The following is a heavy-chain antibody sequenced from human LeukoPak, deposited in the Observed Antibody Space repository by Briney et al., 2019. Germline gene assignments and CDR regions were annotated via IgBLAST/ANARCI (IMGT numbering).Heavy chain of an antibody. CDR2: IYYSGST. V-gene: IGHV4-59*01. D-gene: IGHD3-22*01. CDR1: GGSISSYY. Sequence: SETLSLTCTVSGGSISSYYWSWIRQPPVKVLEWIGYIYYSGSTNYNPSLKSRVTISVDTSKNQFSLKLSSVTAADTAVYYCARDGYDSSGYFDYWGQGTLVTVSS. CDR3: ARDGYDSSGYFDY. J-gene: IGHJ4*02.